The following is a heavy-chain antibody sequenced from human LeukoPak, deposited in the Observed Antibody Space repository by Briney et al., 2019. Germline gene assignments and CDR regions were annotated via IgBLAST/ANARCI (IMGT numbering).Heavy chain of an antibody. CDR3: ARGPWNWNYRRYYGMDV. V-gene: IGHV4-34*01. D-gene: IGHD1-7*01. Sequence: SETLSLTCAVYDGSFSGYYWSWIRQPPGKGLEWIGEINHSGSTNYNPSLKSRVTISVDTSKNQFSLKLSSVTAADTAVYYCARGPWNWNYRRYYGMDVWGQGTTVTVSS. J-gene: IGHJ6*02. CDR2: INHSGST. CDR1: DGSFSGYY.